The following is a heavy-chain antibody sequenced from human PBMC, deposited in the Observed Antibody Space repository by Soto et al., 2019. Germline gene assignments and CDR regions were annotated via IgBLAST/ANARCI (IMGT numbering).Heavy chain of an antibody. Sequence: GGSLRLSCAASGFTFGGYYMSWIGQGPGKGLEWVSYISSSSYTNYADSVKGRFTISRDNAKNSLYLQMNSLRAEDTAVYYCARVTYGDYAHFDYWGQGTLVTVSS. J-gene: IGHJ4*02. CDR1: GFTFGGYY. CDR2: ISSSSYT. D-gene: IGHD4-17*01. CDR3: ARVTYGDYAHFDY. V-gene: IGHV3-11*06.